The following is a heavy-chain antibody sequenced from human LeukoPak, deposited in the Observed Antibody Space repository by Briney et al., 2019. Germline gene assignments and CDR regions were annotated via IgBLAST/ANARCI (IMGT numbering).Heavy chain of an antibody. CDR3: ARDVGGSLDY. Sequence: PGGSLRLSCAASGFTFRSYWMAWVRQAPGKGLEWVANIKEDESAKHQADSVKGRFTISRDNAQNSVYLQMSSLRGEDTAVYYCARDVGGSLDYWGQGPLVTVS. D-gene: IGHD1-26*01. J-gene: IGHJ4*02. V-gene: IGHV3-7*01. CDR1: GFTFRSYW. CDR2: IKEDESAK.